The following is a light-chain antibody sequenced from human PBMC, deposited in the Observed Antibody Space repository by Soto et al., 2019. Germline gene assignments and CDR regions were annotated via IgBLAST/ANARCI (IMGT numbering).Light chain of an antibody. CDR1: QSISND. J-gene: IGKJ4*01. Sequence: EIVMTQSPATLSVSPGDRAILSCRASQSISNDLAWYQQKPGQAPRLVIYGASTRATGVPARFSGSGSGADFTLTISSLQSEDFAVYYCQQYNNWPPLTFGGGTKVDIK. CDR3: QQYNNWPPLT. CDR2: GAS. V-gene: IGKV3-15*01.